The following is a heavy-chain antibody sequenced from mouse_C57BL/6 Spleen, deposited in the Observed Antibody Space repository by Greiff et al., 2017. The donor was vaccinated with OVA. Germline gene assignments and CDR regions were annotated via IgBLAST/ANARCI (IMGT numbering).Heavy chain of an antibody. V-gene: IGHV1-64*01. D-gene: IGHD2-3*01. CDR1: GYTFTSYW. CDR2: IHPNSGST. J-gene: IGHJ3*01. Sequence: QVQLQQPGAELVKPGASVKLSCKASGYTFTSYWMHWVKQRPEQGLEWIGMIHPNSGSTNYNEKFKSKATLTVDKSSSTAYMQLSSLTSEDSAVYYCARSDDGYYGGFAYWGQGTLVTVSA. CDR3: ARSDDGYYGGFAY.